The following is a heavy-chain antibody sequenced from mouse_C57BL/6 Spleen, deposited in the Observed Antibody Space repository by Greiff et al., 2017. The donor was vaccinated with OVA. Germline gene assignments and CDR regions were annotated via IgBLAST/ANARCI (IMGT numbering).Heavy chain of an antibody. Sequence: QVQLQQSGPGLVQPSQSLSITCTVSGFSLTSYGVHWVRQSPGKGLEWLGVIWSGGSTDYNAAFISRLSISKDNSKSQVFFKMNSLQADDTAIYYCATLCYDYDGGYYYAMDYWGQGTSVTVSS. CDR1: GFSLTSYG. CDR3: ATLCYDYDGGYYYAMDY. D-gene: IGHD2-4*01. CDR2: IWSGGST. J-gene: IGHJ4*01. V-gene: IGHV2-2*01.